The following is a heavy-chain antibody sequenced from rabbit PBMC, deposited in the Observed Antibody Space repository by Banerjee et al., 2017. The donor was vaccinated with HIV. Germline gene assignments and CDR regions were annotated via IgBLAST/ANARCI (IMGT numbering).Heavy chain of an antibody. D-gene: IGHD8-1*01. CDR3: ARDWAGGSATTPNL. CDR2: IYGGSGAIT. V-gene: IGHV1S45*01. CDR1: RFPFSDKAV. Sequence: QEQLVESRGGLVKPGGSLKLSCTASRFPFSDKAVMSWVRQAPGKGLEWIACIYGGSGAITYYASWAKGRFTISKTSSTTVTLQMTSLTAADTATYFCARDWAGGSATTPNLWGPGTLVTVS. J-gene: IGHJ4*01.